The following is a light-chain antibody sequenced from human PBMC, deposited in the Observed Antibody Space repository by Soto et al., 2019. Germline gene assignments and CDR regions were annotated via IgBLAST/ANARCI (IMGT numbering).Light chain of an antibody. CDR3: QQYNSYWYT. CDR2: KAS. Sequence: DIQMTQSPSTLSASVGDRVTITCRASQSISSWLAWYQQKPGKAPKLLIYKASSLESGVPSRFSGSGSGTEFTLTTSSLQPDDFATYYCQQYNSYWYTFGQGTKLEIK. J-gene: IGKJ2*01. V-gene: IGKV1-5*03. CDR1: QSISSW.